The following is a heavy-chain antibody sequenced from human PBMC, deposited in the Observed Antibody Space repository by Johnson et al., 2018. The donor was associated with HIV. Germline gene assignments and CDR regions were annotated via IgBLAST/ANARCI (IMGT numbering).Heavy chain of an antibody. CDR1: GFTFSSYG. V-gene: IGHV3-30*02. CDR2: IRYDGSNK. J-gene: IGHJ3*02. D-gene: IGHD6-13*01. CDR3: ARDKNNRIAAAALAAFDI. Sequence: VQLVESGGGVVQPGRSLRLSCAASGFTFSSYGMHWVRQAPGKGLEWVAFIRYDGSNKYYADSVKGRFTISRDNSKNTLYLQMNSLRAEDTAVYYCARDKNNRIAAAALAAFDIWGQGTMVTVSS.